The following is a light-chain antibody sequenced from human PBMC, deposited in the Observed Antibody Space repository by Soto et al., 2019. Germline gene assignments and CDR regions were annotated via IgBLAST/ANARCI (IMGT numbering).Light chain of an antibody. V-gene: IGKV1-5*03. J-gene: IGKJ2*02. CDR1: QSISSW. Sequence: DIQMTQSPSTLSASVGDRVTITCRASQSISSWLAWYQQKPGKAPKLLIYKASSLESGGPSRFSGSGSGTEFTLTISSLQPDDFATYYCQQYNSWWTFGQGTQLEIK. CDR3: QQYNSWWT. CDR2: KAS.